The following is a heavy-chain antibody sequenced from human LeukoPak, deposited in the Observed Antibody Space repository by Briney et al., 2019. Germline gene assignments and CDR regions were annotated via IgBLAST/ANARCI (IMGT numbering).Heavy chain of an antibody. J-gene: IGHJ3*02. CDR1: GFTFSSYA. CDR2: ISGSGGST. V-gene: IGHV3-23*01. CDR3: TKRPCGVVVPAANCAAFDI. D-gene: IGHD2-2*01. Sequence: GGSLRLSCAASGFTFSSYAMSWVRQAPGKGLEWVSAISGSGGSTYYADSVKGRFTISRDNSKNTLYLQMNSLRAEDTAVYYYTKRPCGVVVPAANCAAFDIWGQGTMVTVSS.